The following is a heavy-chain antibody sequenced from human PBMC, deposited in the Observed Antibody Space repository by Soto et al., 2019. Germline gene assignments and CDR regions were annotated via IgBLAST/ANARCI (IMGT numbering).Heavy chain of an antibody. CDR3: ARGLILWFGDLSRRGGYYYYVDV. J-gene: IGHJ6*03. CDR1: GGSFSGYQ. CDR2: INDSGDI. V-gene: IGHV4-34*02. Sequence: QVQLQQWGAGLLKPSETLSLTCAVYGGSFSGYQWSWIRQTPGKGLEWIGGINDSGDINYNPSLKSRVTILVDAAKKQISLKLSSVTAADTAVYFCARGLILWFGDLSRRGGYYYYVDVWGKGTTVTVSS. D-gene: IGHD3-10*01.